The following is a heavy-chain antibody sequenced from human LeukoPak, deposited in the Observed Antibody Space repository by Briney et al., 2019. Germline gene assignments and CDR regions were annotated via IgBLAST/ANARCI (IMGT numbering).Heavy chain of an antibody. J-gene: IGHJ4*02. CDR1: GFTFSSYA. V-gene: IGHV3-23*01. CDR2: ISGSGGST. CDR3: AKDKGSSSWLLDY. Sequence: GGSLRLSCAASGFTFSSYAMSWVRQAPGKGLEWVSAISGSGGSTYYADSVKGRFTISRDNSKNTLYLQMDSLRAEDTAVYYCAKDKGSSSWLLDYWGQGTLVTVSS. D-gene: IGHD6-13*01.